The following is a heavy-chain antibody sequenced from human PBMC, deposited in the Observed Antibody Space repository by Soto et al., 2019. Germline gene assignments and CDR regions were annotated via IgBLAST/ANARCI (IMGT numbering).Heavy chain of an antibody. Sequence: QITLKESGPTVVKPTQTLTLTCSLSGFSLNTGGVGVGWIRQPPGKALEWLAVIYWDDDKSWNPSLRDRLTINRDASDDQVVLTVTNMDPVYTVTYHCARRRRGFGGGSTTPYIDSWCQGTLVTVSS. J-gene: IGHJ4*02. CDR1: GFSLNTGGVG. CDR3: ARRRRGFGGGSTTPYIDS. CDR2: IYWDDDK. V-gene: IGHV2-5*02. D-gene: IGHD6-19*01.